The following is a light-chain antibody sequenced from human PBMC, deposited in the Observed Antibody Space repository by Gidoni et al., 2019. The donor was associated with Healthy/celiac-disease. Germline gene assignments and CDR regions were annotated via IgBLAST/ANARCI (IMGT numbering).Light chain of an antibody. J-gene: IGKJ2*02. CDR3: QQSYSTPRT. Sequence: EIQMTQSPSSLYASVGDRVTITCRASQCISSYLNWYQQKPGKAPKLLIYAASSLQSGVPSRFSGSGSGTDFTLTISSLQPEDFATYYCQQSYSTPRTFGQGTKLEIK. CDR1: QCISSY. CDR2: AAS. V-gene: IGKV1-39*01.